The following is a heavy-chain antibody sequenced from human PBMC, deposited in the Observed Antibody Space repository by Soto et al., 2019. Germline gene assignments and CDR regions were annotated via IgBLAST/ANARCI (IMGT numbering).Heavy chain of an antibody. Sequence: GGSLRLSCAASGFTFSDYYMSWVRQAPGKGLEWVSCIGSSGSKTYYADSVKGRFSISRDNAKNSLYLQMNSLRAEDTAVYYCPRCDFWSGYRNYYFDYLGQGTLVTVSS. J-gene: IGHJ4*02. CDR3: PRCDFWSGYRNYYFDY. CDR2: IGSSGSKT. V-gene: IGHV3-11*01. D-gene: IGHD3-3*01. CDR1: GFTFSDYY.